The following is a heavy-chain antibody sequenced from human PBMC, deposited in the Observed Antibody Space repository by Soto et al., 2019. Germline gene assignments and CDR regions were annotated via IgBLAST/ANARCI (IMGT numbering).Heavy chain of an antibody. Sequence: ASVKVSCKASGYTFTGYYVHWVRQAPGQGLEWMGWINPNSGDTYLAQRFQGRVTMNRDTSIGTAYMELRGLTSDDTAEYYCAKGGAIVAAGTRVYLYNAMDVWGQGTTVTVYS. CDR1: GYTFTGYY. CDR2: INPNSGDT. D-gene: IGHD1-26*01. J-gene: IGHJ6*02. V-gene: IGHV1-2*02. CDR3: AKGGAIVAAGTRVYLYNAMDV.